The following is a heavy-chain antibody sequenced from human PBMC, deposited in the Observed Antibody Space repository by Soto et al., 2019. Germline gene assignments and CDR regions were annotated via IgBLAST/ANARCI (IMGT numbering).Heavy chain of an antibody. V-gene: IGHV1-58*01. CDR1: GFTFTSSA. Sequence: SVKVSCKASGFTFTSSAVQWVRQARGQRLEWIGWIVVGSGNTNYAQKFQERVTITRDMSTSTAYMELSSLRSEDTAVYYCAADGEGSSGHYYYYYGMDIWGQGTTVTVSS. CDR2: IVVGSGNT. D-gene: IGHD6-6*01. CDR3: AADGEGSSGHYYYYYGMDI. J-gene: IGHJ6*02.